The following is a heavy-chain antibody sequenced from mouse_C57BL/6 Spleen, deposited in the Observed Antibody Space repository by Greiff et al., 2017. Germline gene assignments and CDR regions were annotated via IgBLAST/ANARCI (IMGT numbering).Heavy chain of an antibody. CDR1: GYTFTSYW. V-gene: IGHV1-55*01. CDR2: IYPGSGST. CDR3: ARDSLDGYFSWFAY. D-gene: IGHD2-3*01. Sequence: QVQLQQPGAELVKPGASVKMSCKASGYTFTSYWITWVKQRPGQGLEWIGDIYPGSGSTNYNEKFKSKATLTVDKSSSTAYMQLSSLTSEDSAVYYCARDSLDGYFSWFAYWGQGTLVTVSA. J-gene: IGHJ3*01.